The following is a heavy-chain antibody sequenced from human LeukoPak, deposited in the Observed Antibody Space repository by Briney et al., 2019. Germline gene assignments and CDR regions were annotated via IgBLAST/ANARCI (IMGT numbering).Heavy chain of an antibody. Sequence: GGSLRLSCAASGFTFNTYAMSWVRQAPGKGLEWVSAISGSGDSTYYADSVKGRITISRDNSKNTLYLQMSSLRAEDTAVYYCAKSYSSSWTRYFDDWGQGILVTVSS. CDR2: ISGSGDST. J-gene: IGHJ4*02. V-gene: IGHV3-23*01. CDR1: GFTFNTYA. D-gene: IGHD6-13*01. CDR3: AKSYSSSWTRYFDD.